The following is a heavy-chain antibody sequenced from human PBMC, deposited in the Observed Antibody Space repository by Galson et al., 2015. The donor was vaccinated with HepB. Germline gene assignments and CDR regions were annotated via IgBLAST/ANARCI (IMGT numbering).Heavy chain of an antibody. J-gene: IGHJ6*04. D-gene: IGHD3-3*01. Sequence: SETLSLTCAVYGGSFSGYYWSWIRQPPGKGLEWIGEINHSGSTNYNPTLKSRVTISVDTSKNQFSLKLSSVTAADTAVYYCARVQPATIFGVVIIPRAGFVDVWGKGTTVTVSS. V-gene: IGHV4-34*01. CDR1: GGSFSGYY. CDR2: INHSGST. CDR3: ARVQPATIFGVVIIPRAGFVDV.